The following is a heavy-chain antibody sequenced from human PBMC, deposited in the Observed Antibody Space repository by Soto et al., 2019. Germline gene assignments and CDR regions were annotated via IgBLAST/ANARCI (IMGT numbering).Heavy chain of an antibody. CDR3: ARGLLRLAAVAGWDYFDY. Sequence: GGSLRLSCAASGFTFSSYSMNWVRQAPGKGLEWVSYISSSSTIYYADSVKGRFTISRDNAKNSLYLQMNSLRDEDTAVYYCARGLLRLAAVAGWDYFDYWGQGTLVTVSS. J-gene: IGHJ4*02. CDR2: ISSSSTI. CDR1: GFTFSSYS. V-gene: IGHV3-48*02. D-gene: IGHD6-19*01.